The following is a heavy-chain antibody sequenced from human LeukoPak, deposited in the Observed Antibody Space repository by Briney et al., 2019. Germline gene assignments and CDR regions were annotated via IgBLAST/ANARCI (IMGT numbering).Heavy chain of an antibody. CDR1: GGTFSSYA. CDR3: ARDIPTTVTTDWYFDL. Sequence: SVKVSCKASGGTFSSYAISWVRQAPGQGLEWMGGIIPIFGTANYAQKFQGRVTITADKSTSTAYMELRSLRSDDTAVYYCARDIPTTVTTDWYFDLWGRGTLVTVSS. CDR2: IIPIFGTA. V-gene: IGHV1-69*06. J-gene: IGHJ2*01. D-gene: IGHD4-17*01.